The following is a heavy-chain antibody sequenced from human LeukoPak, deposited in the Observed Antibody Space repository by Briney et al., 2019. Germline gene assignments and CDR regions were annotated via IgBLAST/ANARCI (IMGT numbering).Heavy chain of an antibody. CDR3: ARERTERSYYFDY. V-gene: IGHV3-7*01. J-gene: IGHJ4*02. CDR2: IKQDGSEK. CDR1: GFTFSSYW. D-gene: IGHD3/OR15-3a*01. Sequence: GESQKISCAASGFTFSSYWMSWVRQAPGKGLEWVANIKQDGSEKYYLDPVKGRFTISRDNAKKTLYLQMNSLRAEDTAVYYCARERTERSYYFDYWGQGTLVTVSS.